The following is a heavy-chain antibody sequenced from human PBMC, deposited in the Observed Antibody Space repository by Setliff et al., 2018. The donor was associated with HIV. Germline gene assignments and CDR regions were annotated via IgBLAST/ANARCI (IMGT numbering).Heavy chain of an antibody. Sequence: PGGSLRLSCEGSGFTLSVYGMHWVRQAPGKGLEWVAVIASHGNWHDYAASVKGRFTISRDTSRNTLYLQMNSLRVEDSALYYCARENNFDYWGQGTLVTVSS. V-gene: IGHV3-30*19. CDR2: IASHGNWH. J-gene: IGHJ4*02. CDR1: GFTLSVYG. CDR3: ARENNFDY.